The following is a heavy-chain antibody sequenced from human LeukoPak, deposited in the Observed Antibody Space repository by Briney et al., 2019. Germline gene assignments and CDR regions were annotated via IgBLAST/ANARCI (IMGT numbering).Heavy chain of an antibody. D-gene: IGHD1-26*01. CDR1: GGTFSGYA. J-gene: IGHJ6*03. CDR2: IIPIFGTA. V-gene: IGHV1-69*05. CDR3: ASRGGNYVDYYYMDV. Sequence: GASVKVSCKASGGTFSGYAISWVRQAPGQGLEWMGGIIPIFGTANYAQKFQGRVTITTDESTSTAYMELSSLRSEDTAVYYCASRGGNYVDYYYMDVWGKGTTVTVSS.